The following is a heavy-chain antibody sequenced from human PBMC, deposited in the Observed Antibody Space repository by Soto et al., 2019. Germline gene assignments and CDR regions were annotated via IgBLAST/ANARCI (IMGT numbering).Heavy chain of an antibody. Sequence: QLQLQESGPGLVKPSETLSLTCTVSGGSISSSSYYWGWIRQPPGKGLEWIGSIYYSGSTYYNPSLKSRVTISVDTSKNQFSLKLSSVTAADTAVYYCARLDMVRGVISLGFDYWGQGTLVTVSS. V-gene: IGHV4-39*01. J-gene: IGHJ4*02. CDR3: ARLDMVRGVISLGFDY. D-gene: IGHD3-10*01. CDR2: IYYSGST. CDR1: GGSISSSSYY.